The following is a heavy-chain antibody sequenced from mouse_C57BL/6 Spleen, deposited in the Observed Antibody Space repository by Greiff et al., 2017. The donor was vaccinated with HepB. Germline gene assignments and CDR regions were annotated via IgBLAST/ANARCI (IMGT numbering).Heavy chain of an antibody. CDR3: ATGASVLPNGAY. J-gene: IGHJ3*01. CDR2: INPSTGGT. V-gene: IGHV1-42*01. D-gene: IGHD5-5*01. Sequence: VQLKQSGPELVKPGASVKISCKASGYSFTGYYMNWVKQSPEKSLEWIGEINPSTGGTTYNQKFKAKATLTVDKSSSTAYMQLKSLTSEDSAVYYCATGASVLPNGAYWGQGTLVTVSA. CDR1: GYSFTGYY.